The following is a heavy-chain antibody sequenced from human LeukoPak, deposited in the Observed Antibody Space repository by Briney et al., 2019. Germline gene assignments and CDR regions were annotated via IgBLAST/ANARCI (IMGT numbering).Heavy chain of an antibody. D-gene: IGHD3-9*01. J-gene: IGHJ4*02. Sequence: PGGSLRLSCAASGFTFSDYYMTWIRQAPGKGLEWVSKISSSGSTIYYADSVKGRFTISRDNAKNSLYLQMNSLRAEDTALYYCAKVEYYDILTGYFYFDYWGQGTLVTVSS. CDR3: AKVEYYDILTGYFYFDY. V-gene: IGHV3-11*01. CDR2: ISSSGSTI. CDR1: GFTFSDYY.